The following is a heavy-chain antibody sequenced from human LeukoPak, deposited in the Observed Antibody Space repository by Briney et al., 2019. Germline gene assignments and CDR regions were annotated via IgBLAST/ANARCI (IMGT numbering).Heavy chain of an antibody. CDR3: ASTRGYVWGPFDY. J-gene: IGHJ4*02. CDR2: INAGNGNT. D-gene: IGHD3-16*01. CDR1: GYTFTNYG. V-gene: IGHV1-3*01. Sequence: ASVKASCKASGYTFTNYGISWVRQAPGQGLEWMGWINAGNGNTKYSQKFQGRVTITRDTSASTAYMELSSLRSEDTAVYYCASTRGYVWGPFDYWGQGTLVTVSS.